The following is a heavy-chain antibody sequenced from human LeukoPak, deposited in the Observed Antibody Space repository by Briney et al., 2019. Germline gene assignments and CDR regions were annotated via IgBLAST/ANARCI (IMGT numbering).Heavy chain of an antibody. CDR1: GYTFTGYY. CDR2: INPNSGGT. Sequence: GASVKVSCKASGYTFTGYYMHWVRQAPGQGLEWMGRINPNSGGTNYAQKFHGRVTITRDTSISTAYMELSRLRSDDPAVYYCASPRRNRKELLWFGETSHDAFDIWGQGTMVTVSS. D-gene: IGHD3-10*01. CDR3: ASPRRNRKELLWFGETSHDAFDI. V-gene: IGHV1-2*06. J-gene: IGHJ3*02.